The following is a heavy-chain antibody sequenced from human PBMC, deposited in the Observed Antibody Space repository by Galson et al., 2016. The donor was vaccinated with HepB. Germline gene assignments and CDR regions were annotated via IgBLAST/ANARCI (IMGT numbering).Heavy chain of an antibody. CDR1: GLTVSRSY. V-gene: IGHV3-66*01. CDR3: ARANLFEEDSGSYFEDYYYGMDV. CDR2: VHSGGRT. D-gene: IGHD1-26*01. Sequence: SLRLSCAASGLTVSRSYMSWVRQAPGKGLEWVSIVHSGGRTYYSDSVKGRFTISRDTSKNSLYLQMNSLGAEDTAVYYCARANLFEEDSGSYFEDYYYGMDVWGQGTTVTVSS. J-gene: IGHJ6*02.